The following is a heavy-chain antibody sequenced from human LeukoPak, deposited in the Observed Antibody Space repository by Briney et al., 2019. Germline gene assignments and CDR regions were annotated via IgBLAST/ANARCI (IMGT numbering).Heavy chain of an antibody. Sequence: GGSLRLSCAVTGFNLRTYWIHWVRHSPGRGLEWVARINGEGSRISYADSVRGRFTISRDNAKNTAYLQMNSLRAEDTALYYCARDPGYYHYGMDVWGQGTTVVVSS. CDR2: INGEGSRI. V-gene: IGHV3-74*01. CDR3: ARDPGYYHYGMDV. CDR1: GFNLRTYW. J-gene: IGHJ6*02.